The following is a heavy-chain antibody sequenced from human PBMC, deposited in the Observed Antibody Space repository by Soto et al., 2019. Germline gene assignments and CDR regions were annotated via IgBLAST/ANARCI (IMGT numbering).Heavy chain of an antibody. D-gene: IGHD3-22*01. V-gene: IGHV1-46*01. CDR3: ARASSGYYSYFDY. Sequence: QVQLVQSGAEVKKPGASVKVSCKASGYTFTSYYMHWVRQAPGQGLEWMGIINPSGGSTSYAQKFQGRVTMTRDTSTSTVYMDLSRLSSEDTAVYYCARASSGYYSYFDYWGQGTLVTVSS. CDR2: INPSGGST. CDR1: GYTFTSYY. J-gene: IGHJ4*02.